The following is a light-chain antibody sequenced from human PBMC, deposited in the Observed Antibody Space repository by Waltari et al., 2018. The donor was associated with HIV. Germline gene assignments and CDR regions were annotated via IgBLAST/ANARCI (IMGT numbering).Light chain of an antibody. Sequence: EILLTQSPDSQSVSPKEKVTITCRASQSIGSSLHWYQQKPDQSPKLLIKYASRSFSGVPSRFSGSGSGTDFNLTINRLEGEDAATYYCHQSSSLPHTFGQGTKLEIK. V-gene: IGKV6-21*01. CDR2: YAS. CDR3: HQSSSLPHT. J-gene: IGKJ2*01. CDR1: QSIGSS.